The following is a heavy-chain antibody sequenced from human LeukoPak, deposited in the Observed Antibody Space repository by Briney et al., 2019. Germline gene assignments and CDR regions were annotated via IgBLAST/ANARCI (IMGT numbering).Heavy chain of an antibody. D-gene: IGHD4/OR15-4a*01. V-gene: IGHV1-46*01. Sequence: ASVKVSCKASGYMFTTSFMHWVRQTPGQGLEWMGVINPSGTSTDYAQKFQGRVTMTRDTSTNTVYMELSSLRSEDTAVYYCASPHGASYYYFDYWGQGTLVTVSS. J-gene: IGHJ4*02. CDR1: GYMFTTSF. CDR2: INPSGTST. CDR3: ASPHGASYYYFDY.